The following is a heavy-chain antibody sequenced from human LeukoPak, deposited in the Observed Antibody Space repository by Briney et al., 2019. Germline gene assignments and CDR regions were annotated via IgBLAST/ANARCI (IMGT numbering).Heavy chain of an antibody. J-gene: IGHJ6*03. CDR2: ISGSSSYI. CDR1: GFTFSSYA. V-gene: IGHV3-21*01. D-gene: IGHD5-24*01. Sequence: GGSLRLSCAASGFTFSSYAMSWVRQAPGKGLEWVSAISGSSSYIYYADSVKGRFTISRDNAKNSLYLQMNSLRAEDTAVYYCASVDHYYYYMDVWGKGTTVTVSS. CDR3: ASVDHYYYYMDV.